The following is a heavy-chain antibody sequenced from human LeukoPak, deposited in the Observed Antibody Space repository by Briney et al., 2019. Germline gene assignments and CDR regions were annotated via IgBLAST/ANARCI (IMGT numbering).Heavy chain of an antibody. CDR2: IKQDGSEK. D-gene: IGHD6-6*01. CDR1: GFTFSSYW. V-gene: IGHV3-7*01. CDR3: ARELEYSSSSLAFDI. Sequence: GGSLRLSCAASGFTFSSYWMSWVRQAPGKGLEWVANIKQDGSEKYYVDSVKGRFTISRDNAKNSLYLQMNSLRAEDTAVYYCARELEYSSSSLAFDIWGQGTMVTVSS. J-gene: IGHJ3*02.